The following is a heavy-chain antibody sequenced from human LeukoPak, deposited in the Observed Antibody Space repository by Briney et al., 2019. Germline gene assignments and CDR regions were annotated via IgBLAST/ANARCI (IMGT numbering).Heavy chain of an antibody. V-gene: IGHV3-30-3*01. J-gene: IGHJ3*02. CDR3: ARAYYYDSSGYCHDAFDI. CDR2: ISYDGSNK. CDR1: GFTFSSYA. D-gene: IGHD3-22*01. Sequence: GGSLRLSWAASGFTFSSYAMHWVRQAPVKGLEWVAVISYDGSNKYYADSVKGRFTISRDNSKNTLYLQMNSLRAEDTAVYYCARAYYYDSSGYCHDAFDIWGQGTMVTVSS.